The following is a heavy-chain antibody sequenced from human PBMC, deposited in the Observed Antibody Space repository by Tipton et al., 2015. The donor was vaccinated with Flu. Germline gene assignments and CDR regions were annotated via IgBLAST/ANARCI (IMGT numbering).Heavy chain of an antibody. Sequence: QLVQSGAEVKKPGESLKISCKGSGDSFISYWIGWVRHRPGKGLEWMGIIYPDDSDTRYSPSFQGQVTISADKSLNTAYLQWSSLKASDTAMYYCARQDCSTSTCYIDYWGQGTLVTVSS. CDR3: ARQDCSTSTCYIDY. V-gene: IGHV5-51*01. J-gene: IGHJ4*02. CDR1: GDSFISYW. CDR2: IYPDDSDT. D-gene: IGHD2-2*02.